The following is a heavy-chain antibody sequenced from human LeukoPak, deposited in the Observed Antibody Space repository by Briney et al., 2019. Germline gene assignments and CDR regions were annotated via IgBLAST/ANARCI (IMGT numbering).Heavy chain of an antibody. CDR1: GFTFSSYS. D-gene: IGHD4/OR15-4a*01. J-gene: IGHJ4*02. Sequence: GGSLRLSCAASGFTFSSYSMNWVRQAPGKGLEWVSSISSSSSYIYYADSVKGRFTISRDNAKNSLYLEMNSLRAEDTAVYYCARDGPVDDYRFKHFDYWGQGTLVTVSS. CDR3: ARDGPVDDYRFKHFDY. CDR2: ISSSSSYI. V-gene: IGHV3-21*01.